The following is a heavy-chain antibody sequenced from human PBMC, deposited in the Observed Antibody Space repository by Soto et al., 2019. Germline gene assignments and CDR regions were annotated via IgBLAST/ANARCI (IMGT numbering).Heavy chain of an antibody. D-gene: IGHD1-20*01. CDR2: ISAYNGNT. J-gene: IGHJ4*02. CDR1: GYTFAIYG. CDR3: ARLSITGTAFDY. Sequence: ASVKVSCKASGYTFAIYGISWVRQAPGQGLEWMGWISAYNGNTNYAQKLQGRVTMTTDTSTSTAYVELRSLRSDDTAVYYCARLSITGTAFDYWGQGTLVTVSS. V-gene: IGHV1-18*01.